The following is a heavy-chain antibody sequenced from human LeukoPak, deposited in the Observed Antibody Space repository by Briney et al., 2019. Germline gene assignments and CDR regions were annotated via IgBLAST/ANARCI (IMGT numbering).Heavy chain of an antibody. CDR2: IKQDGSEK. J-gene: IGHJ6*02. V-gene: IGHV3-7*04. CDR1: GFTFSSYW. Sequence: PGGSLRLSCAASGFTFSSYWMSWVRQAPGKGLEWLANIKQDGSEKYYVDSVKGRFTISRDNAKNSLYLEMNSLRAEDTAVYYCARDIGIYYYFGMDVWAQGTTVTVSS. D-gene: IGHD2/OR15-2a*01. CDR3: ARDIGIYYYFGMDV.